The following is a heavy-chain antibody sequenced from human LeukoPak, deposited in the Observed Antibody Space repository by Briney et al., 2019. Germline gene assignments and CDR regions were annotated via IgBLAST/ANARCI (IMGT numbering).Heavy chain of an antibody. CDR2: ISGSGGTT. CDR1: GFTFSNAW. V-gene: IGHV3-23*01. CDR3: AKEGSGWAYFGDYVTFDY. Sequence: GGSLRLSCAASGFTFSNAWMSWVRQAPGKGLEWVSAISGSGGTTYYADSVKGRFTISRDNSKNTLYLQMNSLRAEDTAVYYCAKEGSGWAYFGDYVTFDYWGQGTLVTVSS. D-gene: IGHD4-17*01. J-gene: IGHJ4*02.